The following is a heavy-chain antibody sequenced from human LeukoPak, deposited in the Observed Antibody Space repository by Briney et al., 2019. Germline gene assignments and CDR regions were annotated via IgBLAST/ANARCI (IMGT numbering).Heavy chain of an antibody. CDR1: RFTFSSYT. J-gene: IGHJ4*02. V-gene: IGHV3-30-3*01. D-gene: IGHD6-19*01. CDR3: ARGGPQYSSGIDY. CDR2: MSYDGRNK. Sequence: GGSLRLSCAASRFTFSSYTMHWVRQAPGRGLEWVAVMSYDGRNKYYADSVKGRFTISRDNSKNTLYLQMNSLRTEDTAVYYCARGGPQYSSGIDYWGQRILVTVSS.